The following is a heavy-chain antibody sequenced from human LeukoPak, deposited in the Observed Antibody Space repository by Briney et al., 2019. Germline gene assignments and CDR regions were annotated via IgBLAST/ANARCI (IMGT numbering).Heavy chain of an antibody. CDR3: ARGSNALTSPLYFDY. CDR2: INPNSGGT. V-gene: IGHV1-2*02. CDR1: GYTFTGYY. D-gene: IGHD4/OR15-4a*01. J-gene: IGHJ4*02. Sequence: ASVKVSCKXSGYTFTGYYMHWVRQAPGQGLEWMGWINPNSGGTNYAQKFQGRVTMTRDTSISTAYMELSRLRSDDTAVYYCARGSNALTSPLYFDYWGQGTLVTVSS.